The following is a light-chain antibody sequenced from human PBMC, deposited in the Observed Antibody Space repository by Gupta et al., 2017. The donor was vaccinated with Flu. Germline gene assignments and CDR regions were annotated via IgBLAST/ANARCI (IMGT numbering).Light chain of an antibody. CDR2: GAS. CDR3: QREGNSPIT. CDR1: QSVGSNY. V-gene: IGKV3-20*01. J-gene: IGKJ4*01. Sequence: EIVLTQSPGTLSLSPGERATLSCRASQSVGSNYLAWYQQKPGQAPSLLIYGASSRANGIPDRFSGSGSGTEFTLTISRLEPEDFAVYYCQREGNSPITFGGGTKVEIK.